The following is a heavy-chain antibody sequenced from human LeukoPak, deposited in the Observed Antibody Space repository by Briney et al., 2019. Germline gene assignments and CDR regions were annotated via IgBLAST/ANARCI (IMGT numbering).Heavy chain of an antibody. D-gene: IGHD6-19*01. CDR3: ARDVNGWHYFDY. Sequence: GGSLRLSCAASGFTFSSYSMNWVRQAPGKGLEWVSYISSSSTIYYADSVKGRFTISRDNAKNSLYLQMNSLRAEDTAVYYCARDVNGWHYFDYWGQGTLVTVSS. CDR2: ISSSSTI. CDR1: GFTFSSYS. V-gene: IGHV3-48*01. J-gene: IGHJ4*02.